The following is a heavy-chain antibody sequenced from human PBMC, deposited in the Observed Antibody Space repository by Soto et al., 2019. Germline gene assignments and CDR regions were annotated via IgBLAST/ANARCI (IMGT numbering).Heavy chain of an antibody. Sequence: SVKVSCKASGSTFSSYAISWVRQAPGQGLEWMGGIIPIFGTANYAQKFQGRVTITADKSTSTAYMELSSLRSEDTAVYYCARDEYGGRDGYNYSDYWGQGTLVTVSS. CDR2: IIPIFGTA. CDR3: ARDEYGGRDGYNYSDY. D-gene: IGHD2-15*01. CDR1: GSTFSSYA. J-gene: IGHJ4*02. V-gene: IGHV1-69*06.